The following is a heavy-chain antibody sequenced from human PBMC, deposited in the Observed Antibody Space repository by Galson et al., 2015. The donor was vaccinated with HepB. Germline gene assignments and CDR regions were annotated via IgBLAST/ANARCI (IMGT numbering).Heavy chain of an antibody. V-gene: IGHV3-23*01. D-gene: IGHD6-6*01. CDR3: VKGGITAREDY. CDR2: ICAGGYSK. J-gene: IGHJ4*02. CDR1: GFTFSSYA. Sequence: SLRLSCAVSGFTFSSYAMPWVRQAPGKGLEWLSVICAGGYSKYYSDSVKGRFTISRDNSKNTVFLQMNSLRDEDTAVYYCVKGGITAREDYWGQATLVIVSS.